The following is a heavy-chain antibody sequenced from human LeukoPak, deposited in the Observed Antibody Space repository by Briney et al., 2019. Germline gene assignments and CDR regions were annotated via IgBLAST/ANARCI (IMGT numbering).Heavy chain of an antibody. CDR1: EFTISRYW. V-gene: IGHV3-74*01. D-gene: IGHD3-16*02. CDR3: ARDRPSGYDYVWGSYRSLDY. Sequence: GGSLRLSCAASEFTISRYWMHWVRQAPGKGLVWVSNINNDGSITTYADSVKGRFTISRDNAKNSLYLQMNSLRAEDTAVYYCARDRPSGYDYVWGSYRSLDYWGQGTLVTVSS. J-gene: IGHJ4*02. CDR2: INNDGSIT.